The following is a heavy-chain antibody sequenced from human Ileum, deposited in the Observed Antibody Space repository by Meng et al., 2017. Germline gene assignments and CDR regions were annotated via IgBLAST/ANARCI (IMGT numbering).Heavy chain of an antibody. CDR2: IFYTGST. D-gene: IGHD5-24*01. CDR3: ARDIMGVRDGLAEDH. CDR1: GGSLSSAGYY. J-gene: IGHJ4*02. Sequence: QVQLQESGPGLVKPSQTLSLTCPVSGGSLSSAGYYWSWIRQFPGKGLEWIGFIFYTGSTYYNPSLKSRVTISVDTSKNQFFLKMNSVTAADTAVYYCARDIMGVRDGLAEDHWGQGTLVTVSS. V-gene: IGHV4-31*03.